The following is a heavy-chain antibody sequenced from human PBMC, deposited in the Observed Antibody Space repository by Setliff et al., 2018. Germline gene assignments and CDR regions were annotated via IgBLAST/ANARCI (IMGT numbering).Heavy chain of an antibody. CDR3: ARAIDTGQIWSQYYFDY. CDR1: GTTFSSYA. CDR2: IIPRFATA. D-gene: IGHD5-18*01. J-gene: IGHJ4*02. V-gene: IGHV1-69*05. Sequence: GASVKVSCKASGTTFSSYAITWVRQAPGQGLEWMGEIIPRFATANYAQKFQGRVTITTDEFTSTVYMELSSLRSEDTAVYYCARAIDTGQIWSQYYFDYWGQGTLVTVSS.